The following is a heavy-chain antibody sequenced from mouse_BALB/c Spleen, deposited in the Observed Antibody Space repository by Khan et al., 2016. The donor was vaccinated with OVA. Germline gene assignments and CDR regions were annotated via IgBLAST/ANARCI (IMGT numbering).Heavy chain of an antibody. J-gene: IGHJ4*01. Sequence: QIQLVQSGPELKKPGETVKISCKASGYTFTNYGMNWVKKAPGKGLKWMGWINTNTGEPTYGEEFKGRFAFSLETSASTAYLQINNLKNDDTATYFCARRRGLLPAMDYWGQGTSVTVAS. CDR2: INTNTGEP. V-gene: IGHV9-3*02. CDR1: GYTFTNYG. CDR3: ARRRGLLPAMDY. D-gene: IGHD2-3*01.